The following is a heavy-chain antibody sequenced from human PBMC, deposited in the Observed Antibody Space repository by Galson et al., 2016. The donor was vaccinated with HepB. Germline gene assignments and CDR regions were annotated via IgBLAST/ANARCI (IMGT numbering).Heavy chain of an antibody. Sequence: VKVSCKASGYPFIPYYMHWLRQAPGQGLEWMGLINPGGGSTSYAQKFQGRVTVTSDTSASTVYMDLSSLGSEDTAVYYGARGEGSHSLWVWDYWGQGTLVTVAS. CDR2: INPGGGST. J-gene: IGHJ4*02. CDR1: GYPFIPYY. V-gene: IGHV1-46*01. CDR3: ARGEGSHSLWVWDY. D-gene: IGHD1-26*01.